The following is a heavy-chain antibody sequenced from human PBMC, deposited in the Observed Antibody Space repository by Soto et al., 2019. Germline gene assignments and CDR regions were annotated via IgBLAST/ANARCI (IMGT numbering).Heavy chain of an antibody. V-gene: IGHV3-30-3*01. CDR2: ISYDGSNK. CDR1: GFTFSSYA. CDR3: ARAIMVAAAPDHYYYGMDV. J-gene: IGHJ6*02. D-gene: IGHD2-15*01. Sequence: SLKISCAASGFTFSSYAMHWVRQAPGKGLEWVAVISYDGSNKYYADSVKGRFTISRDNSKNTLYLQMNSLRAEDTAVYYCARAIMVAAAPDHYYYGMDVWGQGTTVTVSS.